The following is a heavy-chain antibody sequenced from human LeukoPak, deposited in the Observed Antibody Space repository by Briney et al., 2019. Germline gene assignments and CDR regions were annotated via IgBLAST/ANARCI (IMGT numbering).Heavy chain of an antibody. CDR2: IYYSGST. V-gene: IGHV4-61*08. J-gene: IGHJ4*02. CDR1: GGSVSSGGYY. CDR3: ARAYSPSV. D-gene: IGHD5-18*01. Sequence: SETLSLTCTVSGGSVSSGGYYWSWIRQPPGKGLEWIGYIYYSGSTNYNPSLKSRVTMSVDTSKNQFSLKLSSVTAADTAVYYCARAYSPSVWGQGTLVTVSS.